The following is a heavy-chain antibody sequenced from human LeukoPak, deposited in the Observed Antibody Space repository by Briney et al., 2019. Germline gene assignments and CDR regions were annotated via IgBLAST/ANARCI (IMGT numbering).Heavy chain of an antibody. CDR2: ISSSGSTI. CDR1: GFTFSSYA. V-gene: IGHV3-11*01. CDR3: ARGLVQYSSGWYFDY. Sequence: PGGSLRPSCAASGFTFSSYAMSWIRQAPGKGLEWVSYISSSGSTIYYADSVKGRFTISRDNAKNSLYLQMNSLRAEDTAVYYCARGLVQYSSGWYFDYWGQGTLVTVSS. D-gene: IGHD6-19*01. J-gene: IGHJ4*02.